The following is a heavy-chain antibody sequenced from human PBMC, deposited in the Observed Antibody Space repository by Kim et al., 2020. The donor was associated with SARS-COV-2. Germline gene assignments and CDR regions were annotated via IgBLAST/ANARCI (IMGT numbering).Heavy chain of an antibody. Sequence: NWIRQSPSRGLEWLGRTYYRSKWYNDYAVSVKSRITINPDTSKNQFSLQLNSVTPEDTAVYYCARESSPKAAFDYWGQGTLVTVSS. J-gene: IGHJ4*02. CDR2: TYYRSKWYN. D-gene: IGHD6-13*01. CDR3: ARESSPKAAFDY. V-gene: IGHV6-1*01.